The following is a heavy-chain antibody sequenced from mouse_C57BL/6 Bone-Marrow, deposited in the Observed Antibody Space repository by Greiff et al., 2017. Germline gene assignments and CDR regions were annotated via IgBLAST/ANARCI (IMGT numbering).Heavy chain of an antibody. CDR1: GFTFSDYG. Sequence: EVQLVESGGGLVQPGASLKLSCAASGFTFSDYGMAWVRQAPRKGPEWVAFISNLAYSIYYADTVTGRFTISRENAKNTLYLEMSSLRSEDTAMYYCARYDYDGDAMDYWGQGTSVTVSS. CDR2: ISNLAYSI. J-gene: IGHJ4*01. V-gene: IGHV5-15*01. CDR3: ARYDYDGDAMDY. D-gene: IGHD2-4*01.